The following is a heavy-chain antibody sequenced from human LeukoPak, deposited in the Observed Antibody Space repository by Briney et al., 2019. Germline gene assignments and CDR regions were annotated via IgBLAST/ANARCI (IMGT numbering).Heavy chain of an antibody. V-gene: IGHV3-9*01. D-gene: IGHD3-10*01. Sequence: GGSLRLSCAASGFTFDDYAMHWVRQAPGKGLEWVSGISWNSGSIGYADSVKGRFTISRDNAKNSLYLQMNSLRAEDTALYYCAKDHYYGSGSYYDYWGQRTLVTVSS. CDR3: AKDHYYGSGSYYDY. CDR1: GFTFDDYA. CDR2: ISWNSGSI. J-gene: IGHJ4*02.